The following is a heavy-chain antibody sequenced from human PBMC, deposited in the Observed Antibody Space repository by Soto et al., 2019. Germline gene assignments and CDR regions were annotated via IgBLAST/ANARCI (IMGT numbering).Heavy chain of an antibody. J-gene: IGHJ6*02. D-gene: IGHD2-15*01. V-gene: IGHV3-48*02. Sequence: EVQLVESGGGLKQPGGSLRLSCAASGFTFRSYSMNWVRQAPGKGLEWVSYISSSNRTINYADSVKGRFIISRDNAKKSLYLQMHSLRDEDTAVYDCAREGWPLLQTGMDVWGQGTTVTVSS. CDR3: AREGWPLLQTGMDV. CDR1: GFTFRSYS. CDR2: ISSSNRTI.